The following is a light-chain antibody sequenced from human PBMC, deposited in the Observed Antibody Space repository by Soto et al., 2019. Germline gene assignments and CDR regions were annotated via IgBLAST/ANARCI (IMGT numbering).Light chain of an antibody. J-gene: IGLJ1*01. Sequence: QSALTQPASVSGSPGQSITISCTGTSSDIGGYDYVSWYQQHPGKAPKHMIYEVSNRPSGVSNRFSGSKSGNTASLTISGLQAEDEADYYCTSYTSSTTNYVFGSGTKVTVL. CDR1: SSDIGGYDY. CDR3: TSYTSSTTNYV. V-gene: IGLV2-14*01. CDR2: EVS.